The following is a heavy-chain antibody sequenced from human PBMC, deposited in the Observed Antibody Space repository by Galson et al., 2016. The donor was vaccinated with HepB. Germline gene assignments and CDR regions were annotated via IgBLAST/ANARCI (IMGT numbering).Heavy chain of an antibody. CDR3: GKDWGSLWESSGKGMDG. CDR2: ISWDGRSP. D-gene: IGHD3-10*01. Sequence: SLRLSCAASGFTFDDYTMHWVRQAPGKGLGWVALISWDGRSPDYADSVRGRFTISRDNRQNTLYLQMNSLTTEDTALYYCGKDWGSLWESSGKGMDGWGQGTLVIVSS. J-gene: IGHJ4*03. CDR1: GFTFDDYT. V-gene: IGHV3-43*01.